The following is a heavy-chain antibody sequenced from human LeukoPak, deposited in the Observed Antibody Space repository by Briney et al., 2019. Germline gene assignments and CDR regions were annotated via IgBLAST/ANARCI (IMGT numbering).Heavy chain of an antibody. V-gene: IGHV3-21*01. J-gene: IGHJ6*02. Sequence: NHGGSLRLSCAASGFTFGSYAMHWVRQAPGKGLEWVSSISSSSTYIYYAESVKGRFTISRDNAKNSLYLQMNSLRAEDTAVYYCARPGYCSGTTCYSYNYYGMDVWGQGTTATVSS. CDR3: ARPGYCSGTTCYSYNYYGMDV. D-gene: IGHD2-2*01. CDR2: ISSSSTYI. CDR1: GFTFGSYA.